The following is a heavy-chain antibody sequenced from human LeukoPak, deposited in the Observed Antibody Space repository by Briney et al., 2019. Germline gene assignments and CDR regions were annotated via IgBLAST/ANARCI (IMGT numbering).Heavy chain of an antibody. D-gene: IGHD3-22*01. Sequence: ASVKVSCKASGGTFSSYAISWVRQAPGQGLEWMGRIIPILGIANYAQKFQGRVTMTEDTSTDTAYMELSSLRSEDTAVYYCATHYYDSSYWGQGTLVTVSS. J-gene: IGHJ4*02. CDR2: IIPILGIA. V-gene: IGHV1-69*04. CDR3: ATHYYDSSY. CDR1: GGTFSSYA.